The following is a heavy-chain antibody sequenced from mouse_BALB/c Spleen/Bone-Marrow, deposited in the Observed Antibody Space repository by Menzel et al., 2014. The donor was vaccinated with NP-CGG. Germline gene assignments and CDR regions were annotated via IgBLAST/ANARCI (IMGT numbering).Heavy chain of an antibody. CDR1: GYTFTVYN. CDR2: IYPYNGGT. J-gene: IGHJ2*01. V-gene: IGHV1S29*02. Sequence: EVQLQESGPELVKPGASVKISCKASGYTFTVYNMHWVKQSHGQSLEWIGYIYPYNGGTGYNQEFKSKATLTVDNSSSTAYMELRSLTSEDSAVYYCARIYDGYFLFDYWGQGTTLTVSS. D-gene: IGHD2-3*01. CDR3: ARIYDGYFLFDY.